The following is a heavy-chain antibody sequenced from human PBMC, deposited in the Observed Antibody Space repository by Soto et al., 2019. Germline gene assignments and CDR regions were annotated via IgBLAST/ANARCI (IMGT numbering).Heavy chain of an antibody. V-gene: IGHV1-8*02. D-gene: IGHD4-17*01. J-gene: IGHJ4*02. CDR2: MNPNSGKT. CDR3: AIVMRGPPWDYAEYRRHRFRY. CDR1: GYTFTAYD. Sequence: ASVKVSCKASGYTFTAYDINWVRQATGQGLEWVGWMNPNSGKTVYAQKFQGRVTMTRNTSISTAYMELSSLRSEDTAVYYCAIVMRGPPWDYAEYRRHRFRYWGQGTPVTVPS.